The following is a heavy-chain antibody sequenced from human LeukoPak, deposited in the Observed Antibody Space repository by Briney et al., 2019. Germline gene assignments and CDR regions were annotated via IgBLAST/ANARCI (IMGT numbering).Heavy chain of an antibody. CDR1: GGSFSGYY. CDR3: ARGGILQHLYGMDV. Sequence: PSETLSLTCAVYGGSFSGYYWSWIRLPPGKGLEWTGEINHSGSTNYNPSLKSRVTISVDTSKNQFSLKLSSVTAADTAVYYCARGGILQHLYGMDVWGQGTTVTVSS. V-gene: IGHV4-34*01. D-gene: IGHD5-18*01. CDR2: INHSGST. J-gene: IGHJ6*02.